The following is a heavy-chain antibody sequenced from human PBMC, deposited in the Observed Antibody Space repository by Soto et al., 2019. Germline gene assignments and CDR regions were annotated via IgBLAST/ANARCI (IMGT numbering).Heavy chain of an antibody. D-gene: IGHD6-6*01. CDR2: IRSKAYGGTT. V-gene: IGHV3-49*03. CDR3: TRGSGYSSSSPVGY. Sequence: GGSLRLSCTASGFTFGDYAMSWFRQAPGKGLEWVGFIRSKAYGGTTEYAASVKGRFTISRDDSKSIAYLQMNSLKTEDTAVYYCTRGSGYSSSSPVGYWGQGTLVTVSS. J-gene: IGHJ4*02. CDR1: GFTFGDYA.